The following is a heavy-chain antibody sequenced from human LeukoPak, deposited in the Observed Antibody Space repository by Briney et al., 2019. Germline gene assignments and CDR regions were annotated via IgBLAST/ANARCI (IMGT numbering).Heavy chain of an antibody. CDR1: GXTFSSYW. D-gene: IGHD6-6*01. Sequence: QSGGSLRLSCAASGXTFSSYWMSWVRQAPGKGLEWVDNIKQDGSEKYYVDSVKGRFTISRDNAKNSLYLQMNSLRAEDTAVYYCARDLYGSSKDYWGQGTLVTVSS. V-gene: IGHV3-7*05. CDR2: IKQDGSEK. CDR3: ARDLYGSSKDY. J-gene: IGHJ4*02.